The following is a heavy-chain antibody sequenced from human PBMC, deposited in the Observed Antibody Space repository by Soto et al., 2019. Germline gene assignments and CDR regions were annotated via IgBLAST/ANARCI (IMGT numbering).Heavy chain of an antibody. Sequence: QVQLVQSGAEVKKPGSSVKVSCKASGGTFSSYTISWVRQAPGQGLEWMGRIIPILGIANYAQKFQGRVTITADKSTSTAYMELSSLRSEDTAVYYCVNNSGWGFHYYGMDVWGQGTTVTVSS. CDR3: VNNSGWGFHYYGMDV. CDR1: GGTFSSYT. J-gene: IGHJ6*02. D-gene: IGHD3-22*01. CDR2: IIPILGIA. V-gene: IGHV1-69*02.